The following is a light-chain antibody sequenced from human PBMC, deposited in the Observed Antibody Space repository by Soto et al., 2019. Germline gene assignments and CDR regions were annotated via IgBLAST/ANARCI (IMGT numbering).Light chain of an antibody. Sequence: DVVMTQSPLSLPVTPGEPASISCRSSQSLLHSDENNYLDWYLQKPGQSPQLLIYLGSTRASGVPDRFSGSGSGTDFTLKISRVEAEDVGVYYCMQALQGPITFGQGTRLEIK. CDR3: MQALQGPIT. V-gene: IGKV2-28*01. CDR2: LGS. CDR1: QSLLHSDENNY. J-gene: IGKJ5*01.